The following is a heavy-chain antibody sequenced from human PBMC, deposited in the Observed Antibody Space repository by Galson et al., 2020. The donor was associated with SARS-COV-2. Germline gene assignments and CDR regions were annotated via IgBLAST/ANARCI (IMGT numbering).Heavy chain of an antibody. Sequence: SETLSLTCTVSGGSISSSYYWGWIRQPPGEGLEWIGTISYSGSSYYNPSLKSRATMSVDTSMNQSSLKLTSVTAADTAVYYCARRGGSGYGSGWFDPWGQGTLVTVSS. V-gene: IGHV4-39*01. J-gene: IGHJ5*02. CDR3: ARRGGSGYGSGWFDP. CDR2: ISYSGSS. D-gene: IGHD5-12*01. CDR1: GGSISSSYY.